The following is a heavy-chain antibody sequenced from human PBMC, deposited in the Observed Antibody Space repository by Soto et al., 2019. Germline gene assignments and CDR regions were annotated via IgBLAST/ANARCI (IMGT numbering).Heavy chain of an antibody. CDR2: IKQDGSEK. V-gene: IGHV3-7*01. D-gene: IGHD3-22*01. Sequence: GGSLRLSCAASGFTFSSYWMSWVRQAPGKGLEWVANIKQDGSEKYYVDSVKGRFTISRDNAKNSLYLQMNSLRAEDTAVYYCARDSRPIVVVFGMDVWGQGTTVTVSS. CDR1: GFTFSSYW. CDR3: ARDSRPIVVVFGMDV. J-gene: IGHJ6*02.